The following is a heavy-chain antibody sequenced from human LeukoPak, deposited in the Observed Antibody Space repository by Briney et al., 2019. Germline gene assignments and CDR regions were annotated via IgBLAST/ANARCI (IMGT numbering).Heavy chain of an antibody. Sequence: ASVKVSCKASGYTFTSYGISWVRQAPGQGLEWMGWISAYNGNTNYAQKLQGRVTMTRDTSISTAYMELSRLRSDDTAVYYCAREWGRYYGSGSRGIDYWGQGTLVTVSS. CDR2: ISAYNGNT. CDR1: GYTFTSYG. CDR3: AREWGRYYGSGSRGIDY. D-gene: IGHD3-10*01. V-gene: IGHV1-18*01. J-gene: IGHJ4*02.